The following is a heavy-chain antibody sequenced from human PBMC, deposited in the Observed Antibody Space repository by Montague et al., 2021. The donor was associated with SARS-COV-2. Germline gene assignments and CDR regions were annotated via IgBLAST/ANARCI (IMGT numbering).Heavy chain of an antibody. J-gene: IGHJ6*02. CDR1: GDSISTSQYY. CDR2: IYYSGST. Sequence: SETLSLTYTVSGDSISTSQYYWGWIRQPPGKGLEWIGTIYYSGSTYYNPSLKSRVTISEDTSKNQFSLRLSSVTAADTAVYYCASLNIVARTDYYYGTDVWGRGTTVTVSS. CDR3: ASLNIVARTDYYYGTDV. V-gene: IGHV4-39*01. D-gene: IGHD5-12*01.